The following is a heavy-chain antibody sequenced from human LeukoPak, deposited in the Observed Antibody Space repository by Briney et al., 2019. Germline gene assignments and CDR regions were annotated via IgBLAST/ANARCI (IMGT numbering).Heavy chain of an antibody. V-gene: IGHV3-23*01. Sequence: PGGSLRLSCAASGFTFSSYAMSWVRQAPGKGLEWVSAISGSGGSTYYADSVKGRFTIPRDNSKNTLYLQMNSLRAEDTAVYYCAKLTMIVVVTTIPDYWGQGTLVTVSS. CDR1: GFTFSSYA. CDR2: ISGSGGST. J-gene: IGHJ4*02. D-gene: IGHD3-22*01. CDR3: AKLTMIVVVTTIPDY.